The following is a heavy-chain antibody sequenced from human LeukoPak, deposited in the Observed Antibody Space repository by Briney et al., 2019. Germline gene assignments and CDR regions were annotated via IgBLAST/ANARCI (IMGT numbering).Heavy chain of an antibody. J-gene: IGHJ6*02. CDR3: ARDGYCSSTSCYDHYYYGMDV. CDR2: ISSSSSYI. CDR1: GFTFSSYS. D-gene: IGHD2-2*01. Sequence: PGGSLRLSCAASGFTFSSYSTNWVRQAPGKGLEWVSSISSSSSYIYYADSVKGRFTISRDNAKNSLYLQMNSLRAEDTAVYYCARDGYCSSTSCYDHYYYGMDVWGQGTTVTVSS. V-gene: IGHV3-21*01.